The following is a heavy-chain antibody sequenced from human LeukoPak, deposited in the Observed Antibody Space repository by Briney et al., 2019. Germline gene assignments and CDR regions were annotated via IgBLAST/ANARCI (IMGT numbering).Heavy chain of an antibody. V-gene: IGHV1-18*01. CDR3: ARDRGLGYYHDSSGYLKSLDY. Sequence: ASVKVSCKASGYTFTSYGISWVRQAPGQGLEWMGWISAYNGNTNYAQKLQGRVTMTTDTSTSTAYMELRSLRSDDTAVYYCARDRGLGYYHDSSGYLKSLDYWGQGTLVTVSS. D-gene: IGHD3-22*01. CDR1: GYTFTSYG. J-gene: IGHJ4*02. CDR2: ISAYNGNT.